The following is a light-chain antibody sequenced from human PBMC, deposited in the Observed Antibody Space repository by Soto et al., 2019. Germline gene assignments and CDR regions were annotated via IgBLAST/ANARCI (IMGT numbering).Light chain of an antibody. CDR3: QQSYSTTWT. CDR1: QGISTY. CDR2: AAS. V-gene: IGKV1-39*01. J-gene: IGKJ1*01. Sequence: DIQMTQSPSSLSASVGDRVTITCRASQGISTYLNWYQQKPGKAPKLLIYAASSLQSGVPSRFSGSGSETDFTLTISSLQPEDFATYSCQQSYSTTWTFGQGNKGDIK.